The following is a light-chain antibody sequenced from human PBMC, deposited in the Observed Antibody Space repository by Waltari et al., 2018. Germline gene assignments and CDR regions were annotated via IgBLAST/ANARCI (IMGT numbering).Light chain of an antibody. V-gene: IGLV1-44*01. CDR2: ANN. CDR1: RSNIGSNT. CDR3: ATWDDSLHGVV. J-gene: IGLJ3*02. Sequence: SVLTQPTSVSGAPGQRVTISCSGSRSNIGSNTVNWYQHLPGTAPRLLIFANNRRPSGVPDRVSASKSGTSASLAISGLQSGDEADYYCATWDDSLHGVVFGGGTKVTV.